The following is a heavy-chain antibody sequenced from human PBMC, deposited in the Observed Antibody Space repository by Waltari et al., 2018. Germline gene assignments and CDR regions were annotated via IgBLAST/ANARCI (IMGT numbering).Heavy chain of an antibody. CDR2: IKHSGST. CDR1: GGSFSGYY. Sequence: QVQLQQWGAGLLKPSETLSLTCAVYGGSFSGYYWSWIRQPPGKGLEWIGEIKHSGSTNYNPSLKSRVTISVDTSKNQFSLKLSSVTAADTAVYYCASTIVGATRSNWFDPWGQGTLVTVSS. CDR3: ASTIVGATRSNWFDP. D-gene: IGHD1-26*01. V-gene: IGHV4-34*01. J-gene: IGHJ5*02.